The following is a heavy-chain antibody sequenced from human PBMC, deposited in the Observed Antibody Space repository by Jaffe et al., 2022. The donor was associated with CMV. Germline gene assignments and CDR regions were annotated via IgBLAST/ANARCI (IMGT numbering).Heavy chain of an antibody. Sequence: EVQLVESGGGLIQPGGSLRLSCAASGFTVSSNYMSWVRQAPGKGLEWVSVIYSGGSTYYADSVKGRFTISRDNSKNTLYLQMNSLRAEDTAVYYCARHSYGPPYYYGMDVWGQGTTVTVSS. CDR3: ARHSYGPPYYYGMDV. CDR2: IYSGGST. D-gene: IGHD5-18*01. CDR1: GFTVSSNY. J-gene: IGHJ6*02. V-gene: IGHV3-53*01.